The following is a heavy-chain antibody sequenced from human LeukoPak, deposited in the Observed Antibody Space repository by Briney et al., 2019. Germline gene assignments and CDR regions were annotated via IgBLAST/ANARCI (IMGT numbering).Heavy chain of an antibody. V-gene: IGHV4-34*01. CDR1: GGSFSGYY. Sequence: PSETLSPTCAVYGGSFSGYYWSWIRQPPGKGLEWIGEINHSGSTNYNPSLKSRVTISVDTSKNQFSLKLSSVTAADTAVYYCARGYSSGWYGLRVFDYWGQGTLVTVSS. D-gene: IGHD6-19*01. J-gene: IGHJ4*02. CDR2: INHSGST. CDR3: ARGYSSGWYGLRVFDY.